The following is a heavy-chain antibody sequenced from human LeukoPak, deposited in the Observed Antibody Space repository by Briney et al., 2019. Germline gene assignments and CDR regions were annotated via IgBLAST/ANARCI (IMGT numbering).Heavy chain of an antibody. J-gene: IGHJ4*02. CDR3: ALSGALGNNNFDY. Sequence: SETLSLXCTVSGGSISSSSYYWGWIRQPPGKGLEWIGSIYYSGSTYYNPSLKSRVTISVDTSKNQFSLKLSSVTAADTAVYYCALSGALGNNNFDYWGQGTLVTVSS. CDR1: GGSISSSSYY. CDR2: IYYSGST. D-gene: IGHD3-10*02. V-gene: IGHV4-39*01.